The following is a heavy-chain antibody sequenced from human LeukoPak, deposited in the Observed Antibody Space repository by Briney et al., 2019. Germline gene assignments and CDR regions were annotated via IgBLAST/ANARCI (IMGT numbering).Heavy chain of an antibody. CDR3: ARHDGYNYLDAFDI. J-gene: IGHJ3*02. D-gene: IGHD5-24*01. Sequence: SETLSLTCTVSGGSISSYYWSWIRQPPGKGLEWIGYIYYSGSTNYNPSLKSRVTISVDTSKNQFSLKLSSVTAADTAVYYCARHDGYNYLDAFDIWGQGTMVTVSS. V-gene: IGHV4-59*08. CDR2: IYYSGST. CDR1: GGSISSYY.